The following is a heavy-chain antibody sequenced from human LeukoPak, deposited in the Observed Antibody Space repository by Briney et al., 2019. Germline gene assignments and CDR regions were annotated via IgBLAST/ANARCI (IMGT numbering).Heavy chain of an antibody. CDR3: AARGYIVVVPAAKGGGPDNYYYYMDV. CDR1: GGSISSSSYY. J-gene: IGHJ6*03. V-gene: IGHV4-39*01. D-gene: IGHD2-2*01. Sequence: SETLSLTCTVSGGSISSSSYYWGWIRQPPGEGLEWIGSIYYSGSTYYNPSLKSRVTISVDTSKNQFSLKLSSVTAADTAVYYCAARGYIVVVPAAKGGGPDNYYYYMDVWGKGTTVTISS. CDR2: IYYSGST.